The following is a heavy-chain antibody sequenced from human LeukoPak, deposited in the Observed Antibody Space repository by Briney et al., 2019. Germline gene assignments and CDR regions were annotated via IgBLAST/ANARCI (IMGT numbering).Heavy chain of an antibody. CDR3: ARDRCRSSSCYTGRGMAYYMDV. CDR1: GFNSDDYA. Sequence: PGGSLRLSCAASGFNSDDYAMYWVRQSPGKGLEWVSLISWDGGSTYYSDSVKGRFIISRDNSKNSLYLQMNSLRVEDTALYYCARDRCRSSSCYTGRGMAYYMDVWGRGTTVSVSS. J-gene: IGHJ6*03. V-gene: IGHV3-43D*04. CDR2: ISWDGGST. D-gene: IGHD2-2*02.